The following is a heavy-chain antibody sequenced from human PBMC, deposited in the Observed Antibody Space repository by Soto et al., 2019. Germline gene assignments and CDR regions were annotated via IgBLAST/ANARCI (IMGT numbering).Heavy chain of an antibody. J-gene: IGHJ6*02. CDR1: GYSFTSYW. Sequence: ESLKISCKGSGYSFTSYWIGWVRQMPGKGLEWMGIIYPGDSDTRYSPSLQGQVTISADKYISTAYLQWRSLKASDTAMYYCGRLRMGADYYYYYGMDVWGQGTTVTVSS. D-gene: IGHD3-16*01. CDR3: GRLRMGADYYYYYGMDV. CDR2: IYPGDSDT. V-gene: IGHV5-51*01.